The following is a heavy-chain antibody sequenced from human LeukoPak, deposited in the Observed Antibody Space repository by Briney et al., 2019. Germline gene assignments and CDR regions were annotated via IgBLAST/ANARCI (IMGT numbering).Heavy chain of an antibody. CDR3: ARDMITFGGVIAPRAFDI. Sequence: ASVKVSCKASGYTFTSYGISWVRQAPGQGLEWMGWISAYNGNTNYAQKLQGRVTMTTDTSTSTAYMELRSLRSDDTAVYYRARDMITFGGVIAPRAFDIWGQGTMVTVSS. J-gene: IGHJ3*02. V-gene: IGHV1-18*01. CDR2: ISAYNGNT. D-gene: IGHD3-16*02. CDR1: GYTFTSYG.